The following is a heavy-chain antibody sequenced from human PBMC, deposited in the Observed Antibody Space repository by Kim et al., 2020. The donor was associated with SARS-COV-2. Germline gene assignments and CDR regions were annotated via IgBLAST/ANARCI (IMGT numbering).Heavy chain of an antibody. CDR3: AKETSEKQLAGYGMDV. J-gene: IGHJ6*02. CDR2: ISGSGGST. D-gene: IGHD6-6*01. CDR1: GFTFSSYA. V-gene: IGHV3-23*01. Sequence: GGSLRLSCAASGFTFSSYAMSWVRQAPGKGLEWVSAISGSGGSTYYADSVKGRFTISRDNAKNSLYLQMNSLRAEDTALYYCAKETSEKQLAGYGMDVWGQGTTVTVSS.